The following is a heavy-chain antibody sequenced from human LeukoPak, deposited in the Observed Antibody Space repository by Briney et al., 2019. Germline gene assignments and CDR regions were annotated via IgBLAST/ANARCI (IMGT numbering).Heavy chain of an antibody. Sequence: PSETLSLTCAVSGYSISSGYYWGWIRQPPGKGLEWIGSIYHSGSTYYNPSLKSRVTISVDTSKNQFSLKLSSVTAADTAVYYCARDGWDCDAFDIWGQGTMVTVSS. D-gene: IGHD1-26*01. V-gene: IGHV4-38-2*02. CDR1: GYSISSGYY. CDR3: ARDGWDCDAFDI. J-gene: IGHJ3*02. CDR2: IYHSGST.